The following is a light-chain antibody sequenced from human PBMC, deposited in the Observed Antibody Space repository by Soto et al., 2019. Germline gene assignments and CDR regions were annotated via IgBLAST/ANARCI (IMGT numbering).Light chain of an antibody. CDR1: QSVSSNY. CDR2: GAS. V-gene: IGKV3-20*01. J-gene: IGKJ3*01. CDR3: QQYGRSPFT. Sequence: EIVLTQSPGTLSLSPGERATLSYRASQSVSSNYLAWYQQRPGQAPRLLIYGASSRATGVPDRLSASGSGSDFTLTISRLEPEDFAVYYCQQYGRSPFTFGPGTKVDIK.